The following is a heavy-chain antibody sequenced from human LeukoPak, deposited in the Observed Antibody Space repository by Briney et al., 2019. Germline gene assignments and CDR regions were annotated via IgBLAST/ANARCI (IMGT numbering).Heavy chain of an antibody. D-gene: IGHD6-13*01. CDR1: GFTFSSYA. Sequence: GSLRLSCAASGFTFSSYAMHWVRQAPGKGLEWVAVISYDGSNKYYADSVKGRFTISRDNSKNTLYLQMNSLRAEDTAVYYCAKGIKAAAVNYFDYWGQGTLVTVSS. V-gene: IGHV3-30-3*01. CDR2: ISYDGSNK. CDR3: AKGIKAAAVNYFDY. J-gene: IGHJ4*02.